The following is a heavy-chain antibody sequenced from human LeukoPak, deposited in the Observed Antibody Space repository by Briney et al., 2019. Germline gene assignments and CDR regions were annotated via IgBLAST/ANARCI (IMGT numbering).Heavy chain of an antibody. J-gene: IGHJ6*03. CDR2: IYYSGST. CDR3: ARLLFNYYDFWGGYQGPDYYSYMDV. D-gene: IGHD3-3*01. V-gene: IGHV4-39*01. CDR1: GGSISSSSYY. Sequence: SETLSLTCTVSGGSISSSSYYWGWIRQPPGKGLEWIGSIYYSGSTYYNPSLKSRVTISVDTSKNQFSLKLSSVTAADTAVYYCARLLFNYYDFWGGYQGPDYYSYMDVWGKGTTVTVSS.